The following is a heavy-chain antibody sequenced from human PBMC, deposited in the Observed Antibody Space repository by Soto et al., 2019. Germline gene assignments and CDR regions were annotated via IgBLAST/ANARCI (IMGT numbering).Heavy chain of an antibody. CDR1: GGSISSGDYY. J-gene: IGHJ3*02. Sequence: QVQLQESGPGLVKPSQTLSLTCTVSGGSISSGDYYWSWIRQPPGKGLEWIGYIYYSGSTYYNPSLKSRVTTSGDTSKIQCSLKLSSVTAADTAVYYCARTDYGYYSGHAFDIWGQGTMVTVSS. CDR3: ARTDYGYYSGHAFDI. D-gene: IGHD4-17*01. CDR2: IYYSGST. V-gene: IGHV4-30-4*01.